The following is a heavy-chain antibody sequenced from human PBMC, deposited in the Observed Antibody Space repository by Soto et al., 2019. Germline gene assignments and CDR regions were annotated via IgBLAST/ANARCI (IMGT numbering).Heavy chain of an antibody. CDR3: AKDLRMETAATPNSDLDY. V-gene: IGHV3-30*18. Sequence: QVQLVESGGGVVQPGRSLRLSCAASGFTFSSYGMYWVRQSPGKGLEWVGVISYDGSKKYYGDSVKGRFTVSRDTSKNTLYLQMNSLRAEDTAVYYCAKDLRMETAATPNSDLDYWGQGTLVTVSS. D-gene: IGHD6-25*01. J-gene: IGHJ4*02. CDR1: GFTFSSYG. CDR2: ISYDGSKK.